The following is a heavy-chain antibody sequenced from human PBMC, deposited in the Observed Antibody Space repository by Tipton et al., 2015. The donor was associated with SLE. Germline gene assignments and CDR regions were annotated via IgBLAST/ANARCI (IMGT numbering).Heavy chain of an antibody. J-gene: IGHJ3*02. D-gene: IGHD3-22*01. CDR2: IKSDGSST. Sequence: SLRLSCAASGFTFSSYWMHWVRQAPGKGLVWVSRIKSDGSSTSYADSVKGRFTISRDNAKNTLYLQMNSLRAEDTAVYYCARDQSYYDSSGYPDAFDIWGQGTMVTVSS. CDR3: ARDQSYYDSSGYPDAFDI. V-gene: IGHV3-74*01. CDR1: GFTFSSYW.